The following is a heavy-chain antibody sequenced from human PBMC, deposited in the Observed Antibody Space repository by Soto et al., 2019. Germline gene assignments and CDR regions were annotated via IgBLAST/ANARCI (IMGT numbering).Heavy chain of an antibody. Sequence: EVQLLESGGGLVQPGGSLRLSCAASGFTFSTYAMSWVRQAPGKGLEWVSGISASGINTYYPDSVKGRFTISRDNSKNTLYLQIHNLRAEDTALYYCADGGEWSFNFVYWGLGTLVTVSS. CDR3: ADGGEWSFNFVY. CDR1: GFTFSTYA. CDR2: ISASGINT. D-gene: IGHD3-3*01. J-gene: IGHJ4*02. V-gene: IGHV3-23*01.